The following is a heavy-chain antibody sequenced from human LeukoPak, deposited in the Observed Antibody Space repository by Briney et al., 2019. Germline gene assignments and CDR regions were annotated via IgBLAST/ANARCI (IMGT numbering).Heavy chain of an antibody. CDR3: ARSRYGYYFDY. CDR2: INQDGSLK. J-gene: IGHJ4*02. V-gene: IGHV3-7*01. CDR1: GFVFSNYW. Sequence: GGSLRLSCGASGFVFSNYWMSWVRQAPGKGLEWVASINQDGSLKKDVDSLEGRFTISRDNAKNSVFLQMNSLRADDTAVYYCARSRYGYYFDYWGQGTLVTVSS. D-gene: IGHD5-18*01.